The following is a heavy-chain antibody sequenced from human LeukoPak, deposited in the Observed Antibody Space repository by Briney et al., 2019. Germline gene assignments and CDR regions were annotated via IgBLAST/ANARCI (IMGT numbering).Heavy chain of an antibody. Sequence: ASVKVSCKASGGTFSNYAINWVRQAPGQGLEWMGWISAYNGNTNYAQKLQGRVTMTTDTSTSTAYMELRSLRSDDTAVYYCARGMGANHFDYWGQGTLVTVSS. J-gene: IGHJ4*02. CDR2: ISAYNGNT. CDR3: ARGMGANHFDY. D-gene: IGHD1-26*01. V-gene: IGHV1-18*01. CDR1: GGTFSNYA.